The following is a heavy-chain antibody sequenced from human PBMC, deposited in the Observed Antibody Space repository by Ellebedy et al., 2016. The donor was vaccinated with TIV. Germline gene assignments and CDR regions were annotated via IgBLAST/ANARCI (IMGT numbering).Heavy chain of an antibody. CDR3: ARGGDGYIHY. CDR2: IYYSGYT. Sequence: MPSETLSLTCTVSGGSISSGDYYWSWIRQPPGKGLEWIGYIYYSGYTYHNPSLKSRVTISVDTSKTQFSLKLSSVTAADTDVYYCARGGDGYIHYWGKGTLVTVSS. CDR1: GGSISSGDYY. V-gene: IGHV4-30-4*01. J-gene: IGHJ4*02. D-gene: IGHD5-24*01.